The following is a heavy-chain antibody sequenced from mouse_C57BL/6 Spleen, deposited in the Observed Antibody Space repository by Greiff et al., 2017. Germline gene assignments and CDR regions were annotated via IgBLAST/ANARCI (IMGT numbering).Heavy chain of an antibody. D-gene: IGHD2-2*01. Sequence: EVQLQQSGAELVKPGASVKLSCTASGFNIKDYYMHWVKQRTEQGLEWIGRIDPEDGETKYAPKFPGKATITADTSSNTAYLQLSSLTSEDTAVYYCARHGYYVDYWGQGTTLTVSS. CDR3: ARHGYYVDY. J-gene: IGHJ2*01. CDR2: IDPEDGET. CDR1: GFNIKDYY. V-gene: IGHV14-2*01.